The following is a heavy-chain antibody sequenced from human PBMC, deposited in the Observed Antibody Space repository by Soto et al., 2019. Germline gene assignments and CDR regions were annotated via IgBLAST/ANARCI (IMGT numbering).Heavy chain of an antibody. CDR1: GGSISSSSYY. D-gene: IGHD3-22*01. J-gene: IGHJ4*02. V-gene: IGHV4-39*01. Sequence: PSETLSLTCTVSGGSISSSSYYWGWIRQPPGKGLEWIGIIYYSGSTYYNPSLKGRVTISVDTSKNQFSLKLSSVTAADTAVYYFARRNYYDSSGYFDYWGQGTLVTVSS. CDR3: ARRNYYDSSGYFDY. CDR2: IYYSGST.